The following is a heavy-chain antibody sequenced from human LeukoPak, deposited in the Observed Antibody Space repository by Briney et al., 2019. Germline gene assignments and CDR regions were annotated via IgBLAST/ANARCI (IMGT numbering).Heavy chain of an antibody. V-gene: IGHV3-33*08. CDR2: IWYDGSNK. D-gene: IGHD6-13*01. J-gene: IGHJ4*02. Sequence: PGRSLRLSCAASGFTFSSYGMHWVRQAPGKRLEWVAVIWYDGSNKYYADSVKGRFTISRDNSKNTLYLQMNSLRAEDTAVYYCASDMAAATKHPFDYWGQGTLVTVSS. CDR1: GFTFSSYG. CDR3: ASDMAAATKHPFDY.